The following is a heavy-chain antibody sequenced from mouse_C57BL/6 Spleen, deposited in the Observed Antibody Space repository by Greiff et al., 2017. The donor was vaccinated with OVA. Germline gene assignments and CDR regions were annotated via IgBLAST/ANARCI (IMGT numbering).Heavy chain of an antibody. CDR3: ARSGGRWYFDV. CDR1: GYTFTSYW. J-gene: IGHJ1*03. CDR2: IYPSDSET. V-gene: IGHV1-61*01. Sequence: QVQLQQPGAELVRPGSSVKLSCKASGYTFTSYWLDWVKQRPGQGLEWIGNIYPSDSETHYNQKFKDKATLTVDKSSSTAYMQLSSLTSEDSAVYYCARSGGRWYFDVWGTGTTVTVSS. D-gene: IGHD1-1*02.